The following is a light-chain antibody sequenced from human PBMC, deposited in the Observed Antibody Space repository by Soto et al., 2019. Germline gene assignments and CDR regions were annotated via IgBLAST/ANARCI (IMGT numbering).Light chain of an antibody. CDR1: QAISTY. J-gene: IGKJ1*01. Sequence: DIQMTQSPSSLSASVGDRVSITCRASQAISTYVNWYQHKPGQAPKLLIYAAYALQSGVPSRFSGSASGTEFTLAISSLQPEDFATYYCQQSYSTPRTFGQGTKVDIK. CDR3: QQSYSTPRT. V-gene: IGKV1-39*01. CDR2: AAY.